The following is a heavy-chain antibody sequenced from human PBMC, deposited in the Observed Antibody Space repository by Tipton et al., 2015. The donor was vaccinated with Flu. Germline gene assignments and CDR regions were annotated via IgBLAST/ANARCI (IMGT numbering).Heavy chain of an antibody. Sequence: TLSLTCAVSGYSISSGYFWGWIRQPPGKRLEWLGTIYHSGSPYYNPSLKSRGTISVDTSKKQFSLQLRSVTAADTAVYYCARDPSLGMPDYFDYWGQGTLVTASS. CDR3: ARDPSLGMPDYFDY. V-gene: IGHV4-38-2*02. J-gene: IGHJ4*02. CDR1: GYSISSGYF. CDR2: IYHSGSP. D-gene: IGHD2-2*01.